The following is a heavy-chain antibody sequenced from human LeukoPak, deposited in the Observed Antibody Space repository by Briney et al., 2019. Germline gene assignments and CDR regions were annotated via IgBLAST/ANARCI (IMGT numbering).Heavy chain of an antibody. CDR1: GGSISSTSYY. Sequence: SETLSLTCTVSGGSISSTSYYWGWIRQPPGKGLEWIGNIYYSGSTYYNPSLMSRVTISIDTSENQFSLKLTSVTAADTAVYYCARQTGSGLFILPGGQGTLVTVSS. CDR2: IYYSGST. V-gene: IGHV4-39*01. J-gene: IGHJ4*02. CDR3: ARQTGSGLFILP. D-gene: IGHD3/OR15-3a*01.